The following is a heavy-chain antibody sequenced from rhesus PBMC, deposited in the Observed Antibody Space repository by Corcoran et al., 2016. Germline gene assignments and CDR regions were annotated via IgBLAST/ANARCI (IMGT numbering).Heavy chain of an antibody. Sequence: QLQLQESGPGLVKPSETLSVTCAVSGGSISSSYWSWIRQAPGKGLEWIGYIYGSGSSPNYNPSLKSRVTLSVDTSKIQLSLKLSSVTAADTAVYYCASGFGYYYDSAPTGYFDLWGPGTPITISS. D-gene: IGHD3-28*01. J-gene: IGHJ2*01. CDR1: GGSISSSY. V-gene: IGHV4-169*02. CDR2: IYGSGSSP. CDR3: ASGFGYYYDSAPTGYFDL.